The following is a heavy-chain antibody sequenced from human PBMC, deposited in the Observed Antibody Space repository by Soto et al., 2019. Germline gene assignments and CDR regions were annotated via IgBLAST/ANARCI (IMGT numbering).Heavy chain of an antibody. CDR3: AKGGRQWLVTSDFNY. D-gene: IGHD6-19*01. J-gene: IGHJ4*02. CDR1: GFTFSSYA. CDR2: VSGDGSST. Sequence: GGSLRLSCAASGFTFSSYAMSWVRQAPGKGLEWVAVVSGDGSSTYYADSVKGRFTISRGNSKNTLSLEMNSLRAEDTAVYYCAKGGRQWLVTSDFNYWGQGALVTVSS. V-gene: IGHV3-23*01.